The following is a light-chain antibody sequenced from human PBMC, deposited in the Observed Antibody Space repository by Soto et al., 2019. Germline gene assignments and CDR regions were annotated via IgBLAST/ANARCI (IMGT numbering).Light chain of an antibody. V-gene: IGKV4-1*01. CDR2: WAS. CDR1: QSILYNSNNKNY. J-gene: IGKJ2*01. CDR3: QQYYSTPRT. Sequence: DIVMNQSPDSLAVSLGERATINCKSSQSILYNSNNKNYLAWYQQKPGQPPKLLIYWASTRESGVPDRFSGSRSGTDFTLPISRLQAEDGAIYYCQQYYSTPRTFGQGTKLEIK.